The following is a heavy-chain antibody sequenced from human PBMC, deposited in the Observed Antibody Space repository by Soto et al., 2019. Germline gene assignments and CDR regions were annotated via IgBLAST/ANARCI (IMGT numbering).Heavy chain of an antibody. Sequence: QVQLVESGGGVVQPGRSLRLSCAASGFTFNSHAMHWVRQAPGKGLEWVALISYDGSKKYYADSVKGRFTISRDNSKNTLNLQIDSLRSEDTAVYYCARDTIAYCGGDCSSDYWGQGTLVTVSS. V-gene: IGHV3-30-3*01. CDR1: GFTFNSHA. J-gene: IGHJ4*02. CDR2: ISYDGSKK. CDR3: ARDTIAYCGGDCSSDY. D-gene: IGHD2-21*02.